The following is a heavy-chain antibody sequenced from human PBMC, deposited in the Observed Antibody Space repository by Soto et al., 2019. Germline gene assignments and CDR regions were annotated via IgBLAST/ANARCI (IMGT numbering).Heavy chain of an antibody. CDR1: GFTFSAYA. V-gene: IGHV3-23*01. Sequence: VGSLRLSCTASGFTFSAYAMNWVRQAPGKGLEWVSAISGGNGRTYYADSVKGRFTIFRDISKNTLYLQMNSLRADDTAVYYCAKGQDYGNYVGHIDYWGQGTLVTVSS. D-gene: IGHD4-17*01. CDR3: AKGQDYGNYVGHIDY. J-gene: IGHJ4*02. CDR2: ISGGNGRT.